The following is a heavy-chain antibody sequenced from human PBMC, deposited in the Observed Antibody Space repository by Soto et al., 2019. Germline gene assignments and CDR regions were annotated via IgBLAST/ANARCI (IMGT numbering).Heavy chain of an antibody. CDR2: ISAYNGNT. Sequence: QDQLVQSGAEVKKPGASVKVSCKASGYTFTSYGISWVRQAPGQGLEWMGWISAYNGNTNYAQKLQGRVTMTTDTSTSTAYMELRSLRSDDTAVYYCARGRLPITSFGVVMTYFDYWGQGTLVTVSS. CDR1: GYTFTSYG. D-gene: IGHD3-3*01. J-gene: IGHJ4*02. CDR3: ARGRLPITSFGVVMTYFDY. V-gene: IGHV1-18*01.